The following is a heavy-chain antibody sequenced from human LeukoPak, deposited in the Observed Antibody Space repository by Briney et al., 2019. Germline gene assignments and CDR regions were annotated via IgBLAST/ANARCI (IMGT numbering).Heavy chain of an antibody. CDR2: ISSSSSTI. V-gene: IGHV3-48*01. J-gene: IGHJ4*02. Sequence: PGGSLRLSCAASGFTFSSYSMNWVRQAPGKGLEWVSYISSSSSTIYYADSVKGRFTISRDNAKNSLYLQMNSLRAEDTAVYYCASLQTDPTIVNGFWGQGTLVTVSS. CDR1: GFTFSSYS. D-gene: IGHD5-24*01. CDR3: ASLQTDPTIVNGF.